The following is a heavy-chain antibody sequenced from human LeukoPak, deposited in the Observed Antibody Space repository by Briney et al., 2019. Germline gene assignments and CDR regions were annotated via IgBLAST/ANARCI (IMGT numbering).Heavy chain of an antibody. CDR1: GGSISSSSYY. CDR3: ARDTYGSGSYQRY. D-gene: IGHD3-10*01. V-gene: IGHV4-39*01. J-gene: IGHJ4*02. Sequence: PSETLSLTCTVSGGSISSSSYYWGWIRQPPGKGLEWIGSIYYSGSTYYNPSLKSRVTISVDTSKNQFSLKLSSVTAADTAVYYCARDTYGSGSYQRYWGQGTLVTVSS. CDR2: IYYSGST.